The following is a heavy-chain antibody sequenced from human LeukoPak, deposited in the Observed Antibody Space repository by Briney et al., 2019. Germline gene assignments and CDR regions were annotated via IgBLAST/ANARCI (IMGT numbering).Heavy chain of an antibody. CDR2: FDPEDDEI. CDR3: APFGGP. CDR1: GYNLNELP. J-gene: IGHJ5*02. D-gene: IGHD3-3*01. Sequence: ASVKVSCKVSGYNLNELPMHWVRQTPGKGLKWMGGFDPEDDEIIYAQKFQGRLSLTEDTATDTAYMELSSLTSEDTAVYYCAPFGGPWGQGTLVIVSS. V-gene: IGHV1-24*01.